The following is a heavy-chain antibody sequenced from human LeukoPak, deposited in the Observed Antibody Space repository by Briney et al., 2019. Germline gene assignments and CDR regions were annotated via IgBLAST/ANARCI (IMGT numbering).Heavy chain of an antibody. D-gene: IGHD1-1*01. V-gene: IGHV3-21*01. CDR3: ARDRSTGTTDY. CDR2: ISSSSSYI. CDR1: GFTFSSYS. J-gene: IGHJ4*02. Sequence: GGSLRLSCAASGFTFSSYSMNWVRQAPGEGLEWVSSISSSSSYIYYADSVKGRFTISRDNAKNSLYLQMNSLRAEDTAVYYCARDRSTGTTDYWGQGTLVTVSS.